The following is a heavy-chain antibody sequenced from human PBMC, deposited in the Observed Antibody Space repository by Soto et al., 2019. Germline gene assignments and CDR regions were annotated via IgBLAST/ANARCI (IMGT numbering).Heavy chain of an antibody. J-gene: IGHJ3*02. CDR1: GYTFTSYG. CDR2: ISAYNGNT. CDR3: ARNTYYYDSSGDAFDI. D-gene: IGHD3-22*01. V-gene: IGHV1-18*04. Sequence: ASVKVSCKASGYTFTSYGISWVRQAPGQGLEWMGWISAYNGNTNYAQKLQARVTMTTDTSTSTAYMELRSLRSDDTAVYYCARNTYYYDSSGDAFDIWGQGTMVTVSS.